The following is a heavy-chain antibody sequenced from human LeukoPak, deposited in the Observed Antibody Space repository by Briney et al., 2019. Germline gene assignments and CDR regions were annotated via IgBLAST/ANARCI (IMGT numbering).Heavy chain of an antibody. J-gene: IGHJ5*02. Sequence: SETLSLTCAVYGGSFSGYYWSWIRQPPAKGLEWMGEINHSGSTNYNPSLKCRVTISVDTSKNLFSLKLSSVTAADTAVYYCARGGIAAAGDNWFDPWGQGTLVTVSS. CDR2: INHSGST. D-gene: IGHD6-13*01. CDR1: GGSFSGYY. CDR3: ARGGIAAAGDNWFDP. V-gene: IGHV4-34*01.